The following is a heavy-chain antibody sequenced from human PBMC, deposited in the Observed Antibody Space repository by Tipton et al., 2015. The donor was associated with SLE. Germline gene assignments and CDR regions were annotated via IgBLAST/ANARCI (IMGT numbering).Heavy chain of an antibody. CDR2: LYYSGST. V-gene: IGHV4-59*08. CDR3: ARHWNGDLTPLWY. J-gene: IGHJ4*02. CDR1: GGSISSYY. D-gene: IGHD4-17*01. Sequence: TLSLTCTVSGGSISSYYWSWIRQPPGKGLEWIGNLYYSGSTNYNPSLKSRVTISVDTSKNQFSLKLSSVTAADTAVYYCARHWNGDLTPLWYWGQGTLVTVSS.